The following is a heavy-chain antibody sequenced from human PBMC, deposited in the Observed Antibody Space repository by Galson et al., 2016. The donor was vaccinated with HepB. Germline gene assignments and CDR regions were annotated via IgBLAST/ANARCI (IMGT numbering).Heavy chain of an antibody. CDR3: VKDSHSEIFGVVSRLDH. Sequence: SLRLSCAASGFTFGDYTMSWVRQAPGKGLDYVSAINNNGGSTYYADSVKGRFTISRDNSKNTLYLRMSSLRPEDTAVYYCVKDSHSEIFGVVSRLDHRGQGTLVPVSS. V-gene: IGHV3-64D*08. CDR1: GFTFGDYT. CDR2: INNNGGST. D-gene: IGHD3-3*01. J-gene: IGHJ4*02.